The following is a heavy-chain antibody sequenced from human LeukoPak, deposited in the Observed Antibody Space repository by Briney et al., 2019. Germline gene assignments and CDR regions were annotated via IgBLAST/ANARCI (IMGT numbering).Heavy chain of an antibody. J-gene: IGHJ3*02. Sequence: SETLSLTCIVSGGSISSTSYYWGWIRQSPGKGLEWIGSFYYSGSIFDNRSLRSRVTISIDMSKNQFLLKLTSVTAADTAVYYCARAVAYYDSSGYYSPGAFDIWGQGTMVTVSS. CDR2: FYYSGSI. D-gene: IGHD3-22*01. V-gene: IGHV4-39*07. CDR3: ARAVAYYDSSGYYSPGAFDI. CDR1: GGSISSTSYY.